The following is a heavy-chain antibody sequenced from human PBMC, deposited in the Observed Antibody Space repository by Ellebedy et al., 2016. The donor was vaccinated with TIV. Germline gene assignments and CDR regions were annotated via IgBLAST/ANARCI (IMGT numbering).Heavy chain of an antibody. CDR2: ISWNSESI. J-gene: IGHJ6*03. V-gene: IGHV3-9*01. Sequence: PGGSLRLSCAASGFNFEDYAMHWVRQAPGKGLEWVSGISWNSESIGYADSLKGRISISRDNAKNSLYLQMNSLRAEDTALYFCAKSAAGTHYYYFMDVWGTGTTVTVSS. CDR3: AKSAAGTHYYYFMDV. D-gene: IGHD6-13*01. CDR1: GFNFEDYA.